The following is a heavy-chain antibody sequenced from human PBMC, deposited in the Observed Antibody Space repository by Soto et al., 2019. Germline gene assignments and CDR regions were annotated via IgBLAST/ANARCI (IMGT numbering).Heavy chain of an antibody. D-gene: IGHD6-19*01. CDR3: ARDKTAVAGYYYYGMDV. CDR1: GFTFSSYA. J-gene: IGHJ6*02. CDR2: ISYDGSNK. V-gene: IGHV3-30-3*01. Sequence: PGGSLRLSCAASGFTFSSYAMHWVRQAPGKGLEWVAVISYDGSNKYYADSVKGRFTISRDNSKNTLYLQMNSLRAEDTAVYYCARDKTAVAGYYYYGMDVWGQGTTVTVS.